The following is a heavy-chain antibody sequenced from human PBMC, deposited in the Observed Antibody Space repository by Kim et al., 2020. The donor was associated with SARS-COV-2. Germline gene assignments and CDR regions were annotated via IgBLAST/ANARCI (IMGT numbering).Heavy chain of an antibody. V-gene: IGHV4-59*01. D-gene: IGHD2-15*01. CDR1: GGSISSYY. CDR3: ARGGGRVWFDP. CDR2: IYYSGST. J-gene: IGHJ5*02. Sequence: SETLSLTCTVSGGSISSYYWSWIRQPPGKGLEWIGYIYYSGSTNYNPSLKSRVTISVDTSKNQFSLKLSSVTAADTAVYYCARGGGRVWFDPWGQGTLVTVSS.